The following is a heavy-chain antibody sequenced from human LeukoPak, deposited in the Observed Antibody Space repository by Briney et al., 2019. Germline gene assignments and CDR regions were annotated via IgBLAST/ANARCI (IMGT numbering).Heavy chain of an antibody. J-gene: IGHJ4*02. CDR2: IYYSGST. V-gene: IGHV4-59*01. D-gene: IGHD3-9*01. CDR1: GGSISSYY. CDR3: ARGLDILTGYQFDY. Sequence: SETLSLTCTVSGGSISSYYWSWIRQPPGKGLEWIGYIYYSGSTNYNPSLKSRVTISVDTSKNQFSLKLSSVTAADTAVYYRARGLDILTGYQFDYWGQGTLVTVSS.